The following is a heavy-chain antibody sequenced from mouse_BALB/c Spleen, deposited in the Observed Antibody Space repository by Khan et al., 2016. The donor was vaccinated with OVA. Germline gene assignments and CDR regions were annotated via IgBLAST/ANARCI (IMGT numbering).Heavy chain of an antibody. V-gene: IGHV5-9*02. CDR3: ARHVAARATSPYYAMDY. D-gene: IGHD1-3*01. CDR1: GFAFSSFD. Sequence: EVKLEESGGGLVKPGGSLKLSCAASGFAFSSFDMSWVRQTPERGLEWVATISSGGVYTYFPDSVKGRFTISRDNARSTLYLQMSSLRSEDTALYYGARHVAARATSPYYAMDYWGQGASVTVSS. CDR2: ISSGGVYT. J-gene: IGHJ4*01.